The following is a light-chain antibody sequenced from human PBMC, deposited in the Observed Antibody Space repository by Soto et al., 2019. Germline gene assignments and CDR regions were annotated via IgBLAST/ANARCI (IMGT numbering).Light chain of an antibody. CDR2: GNT. V-gene: IGLV1-40*01. CDR1: TSNIGTGYD. CDR3: HSYDNSLKGYG. Sequence: SSLRQPSSGYGAPGQRSTISNTGSTSNIGTGYDVHWYQQLPGTAHKLLIYGNTNRHSGVPDRFSVSKSGTSASLANTGLQAGDEADYYCHSYDNSLKGYGFGTGTQVTVL. J-gene: IGLJ1*01.